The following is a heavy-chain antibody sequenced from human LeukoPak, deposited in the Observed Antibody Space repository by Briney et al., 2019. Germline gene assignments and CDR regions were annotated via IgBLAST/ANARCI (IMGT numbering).Heavy chain of an antibody. J-gene: IGHJ4*02. CDR3: ARSEYDLQGSSARWPDY. CDR2: IHTGNGFT. Sequence: ASVKVSCKASGYSFTNYAFHWVRQAPGQSLEWMGWIHTGNGFTRYSQKFQGRVTITRDTSASTAYMELSSLRSEDTAVYYCARSEYDLQGSSARWPDYWGQGALVTVSS. CDR1: GYSFTNYA. D-gene: IGHD2/OR15-2a*01. V-gene: IGHV1-3*04.